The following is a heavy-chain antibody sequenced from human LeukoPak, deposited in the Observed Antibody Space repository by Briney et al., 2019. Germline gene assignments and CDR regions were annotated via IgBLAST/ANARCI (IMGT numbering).Heavy chain of an antibody. Sequence: GGSLRLSCAASGFTFSSYSMSWVRQAPGKGLEWVSAISGSGGGTYYTDSVKGRFTISRDNSKNTLYLQMNSLRAEDTAVYYCARGVLYSSSWEEGAFDIWGQGTMVTVSS. V-gene: IGHV3-23*01. CDR3: ARGVLYSSSWEEGAFDI. CDR2: ISGSGGGT. J-gene: IGHJ3*02. CDR1: GFTFSSYS. D-gene: IGHD6-13*01.